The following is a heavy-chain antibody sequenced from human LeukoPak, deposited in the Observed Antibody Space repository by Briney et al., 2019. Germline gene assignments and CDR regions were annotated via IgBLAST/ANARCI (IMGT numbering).Heavy chain of an antibody. V-gene: IGHV4-4*07. CDR2: IYTSGST. CDR3: ARAGSGWYSSALFDY. D-gene: IGHD6-19*01. J-gene: IGHJ4*02. CDR1: GGSISSYY. Sequence: SEALSLTRTVSGGSISSYYWSWIRQPAGKGLEWIGRIYTSGSTNYNPSLKSRVTMSVDTSKNQFSLKLSSVTAADTAVYYCARAGSGWYSSALFDYWGQGTLVTVSS.